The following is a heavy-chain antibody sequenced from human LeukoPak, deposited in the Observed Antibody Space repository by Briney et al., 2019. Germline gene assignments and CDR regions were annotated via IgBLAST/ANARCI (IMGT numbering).Heavy chain of an antibody. Sequence: HPGGTLRLSCAASGFTFSSYGMSWVRQAPGKGLEWVSAISGSGGSTYYADSVKGRFTISRDNSKNTLYLQMNSLRAEDTAVYYCAKDLSSPIAARLYYYYMDVWGKGTTVTVSS. D-gene: IGHD6-6*01. CDR1: GFTFSSYG. J-gene: IGHJ6*03. CDR3: AKDLSSPIAARLYYYYMDV. CDR2: ISGSGGST. V-gene: IGHV3-23*01.